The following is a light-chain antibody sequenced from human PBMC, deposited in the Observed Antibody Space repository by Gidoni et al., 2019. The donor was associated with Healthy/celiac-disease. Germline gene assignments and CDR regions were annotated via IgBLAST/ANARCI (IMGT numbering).Light chain of an antibody. CDR3: QQSYSTPWT. CDR2: AAS. J-gene: IGKJ1*01. Sequence: DIQMTQSPSSLSASGGDRVTITCRASQSISSYLNWYQQKPGKAPKLLIYAASSLQSGVPSRYSGSGSGRDFTLTISSLQPEDFATYYGQQSYSTPWTFGQGTKVEIK. V-gene: IGKV1-39*01. CDR1: QSISSY.